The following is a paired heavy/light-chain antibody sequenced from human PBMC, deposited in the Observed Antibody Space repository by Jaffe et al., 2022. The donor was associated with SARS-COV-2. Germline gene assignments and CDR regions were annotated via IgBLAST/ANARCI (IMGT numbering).Light chain of an antibody. CDR3: VLYMGSGIWV. Sequence: QTVVTQEPSFSVSPGGTVTLTCGLSSGSVSTSNYPSWYQQTPGQAPRTLIYSTNTRSSGVPDRFTGSILGNKAALTITGAQADDESNYYCVLYMGSGIWVFGGGTRLTVL. CDR2: STN. V-gene: IGLV8-61*01. CDR1: SGSVSTSNY. J-gene: IGLJ3*02.
Heavy chain of an antibody. Sequence: EVQLLESGGGLVQPGGSLRVSCAASGFTFSSYAMNWVRQAPGKGLEWVSGISGSGGSTYYADSVKGRFTISRDNSKNTLYLQMNSLRAEDTAVYYCAKYVGTTSKRDGFDIWGQGTMVTVSS. CDR1: GFTFSSYA. J-gene: IGHJ3*02. CDR2: ISGSGGST. V-gene: IGHV3-23*01. CDR3: AKYVGTTSKRDGFDI. D-gene: IGHD1-26*01.